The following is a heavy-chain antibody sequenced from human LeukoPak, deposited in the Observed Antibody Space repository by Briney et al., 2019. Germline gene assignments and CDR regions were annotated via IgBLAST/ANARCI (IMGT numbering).Heavy chain of an antibody. D-gene: IGHD3-10*01. CDR1: GFTFSDYY. V-gene: IGHV3-11*06. CDR2: ISSSSSYT. Sequence: GGSLRLFCAASGFTFSDYYMSWIRQAPGKGLEWVSYISSSSSYTNYADSVKGRFTISRDNAKNSLYLQMNSLRAEDTAVYYCARSYGSGVKGWFDPWGQGTLVTVSS. CDR3: ARSYGSGVKGWFDP. J-gene: IGHJ5*02.